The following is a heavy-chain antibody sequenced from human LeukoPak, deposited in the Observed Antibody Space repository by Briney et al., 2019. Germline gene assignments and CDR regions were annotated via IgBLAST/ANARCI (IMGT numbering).Heavy chain of an antibody. V-gene: IGHV1-8*03. D-gene: IGHD2-15*01. Sequence: ASVKVSCKASGYTFTGYYMHWVRQAPGQGLEWMGWMNPNSGNTGYAQKFQGRVTITRNTSISTVYMELSSLRSEDTAVYYCARSLCSGGSCYYYYYMDVWGKGTTVTV. CDR2: MNPNSGNT. J-gene: IGHJ6*03. CDR3: ARSLCSGGSCYYYYYMDV. CDR1: GYTFTGYY.